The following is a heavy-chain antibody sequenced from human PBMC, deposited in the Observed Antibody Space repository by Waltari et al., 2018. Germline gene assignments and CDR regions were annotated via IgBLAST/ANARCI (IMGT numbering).Heavy chain of an antibody. J-gene: IGHJ5*02. CDR2: SYHSGNT. D-gene: IGHD2-8*02. Sequence: QMQLQESGPGLVKPSETLSLTCTVSGGSISNNDYYWGWIRQPPGKGLEWIGSSYHSGNTYYNPSLKGRVTLSLDTSKNQFSLTLTSVTAADTAVYYCARDRNVWSSFDPWGQGALVTVSS. V-gene: IGHV4-39*07. CDR1: GGSISNNDYY. CDR3: ARDRNVWSSFDP.